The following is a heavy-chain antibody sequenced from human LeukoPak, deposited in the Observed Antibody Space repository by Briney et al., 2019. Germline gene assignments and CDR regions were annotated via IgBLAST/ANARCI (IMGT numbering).Heavy chain of an antibody. Sequence: SETLSLTCRVSGASISSYYMSWIRQPAGRGLEWIGRIYSRGSTDYNPSLKSRVTTSADTSKNQISLKVTSVTAADTTLDYCASEGVGATPFDFWGQGTLVTVSS. J-gene: IGHJ4*02. CDR2: IYSRGST. V-gene: IGHV4-4*07. D-gene: IGHD2-15*01. CDR1: GASISSYY. CDR3: ASEGVGATPFDF.